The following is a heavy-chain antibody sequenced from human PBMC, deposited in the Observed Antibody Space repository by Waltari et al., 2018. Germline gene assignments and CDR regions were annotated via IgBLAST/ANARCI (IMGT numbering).Heavy chain of an antibody. CDR3: ARTQTSDY. V-gene: IGHV3-48*02. J-gene: IGHJ4*02. CDR2: ISSSANII. CDR1: GFTFSSYG. Sequence: EVQLVESGGGLVQPGGSLRLSCAVSGFTFSSYGMNWVRQAPGKGLVWVSYISSSANIIYYADSVKGRFTISRDNARNSLYLQMNSLRDEDTAVYYCARTQTSDYWGQGTLVTVSS.